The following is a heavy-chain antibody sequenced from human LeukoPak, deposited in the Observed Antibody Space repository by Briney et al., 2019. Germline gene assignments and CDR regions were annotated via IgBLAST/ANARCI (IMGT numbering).Heavy chain of an antibody. J-gene: IGHJ3*02. Sequence: SETLSLTCTVSGVSISSSSYYWGWIRQPPGKGLEWIGSIYYSGNTYYNPSLKSRVTISVDTSKNQFSLKLSSVTAADTAVYYCARHPRRYFGPADIWGQGTMVTVSS. CDR1: GVSISSSSYY. CDR2: IYYSGNT. CDR3: ARHPRRYFGPADI. V-gene: IGHV4-39*01. D-gene: IGHD3-9*01.